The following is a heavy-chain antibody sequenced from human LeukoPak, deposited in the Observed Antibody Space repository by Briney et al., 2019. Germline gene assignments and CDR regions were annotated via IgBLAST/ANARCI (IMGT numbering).Heavy chain of an antibody. J-gene: IGHJ6*02. CDR3: ASGPSGYYRYYYYGMDV. CDR2: ISAYNGNT. D-gene: IGHD3-22*01. CDR1: GYTFTSYG. V-gene: IGHV1-18*01. Sequence: ASVKVSCKASGYTFTSYGISWVRQAPGQGLEWMGWISAYNGNTNYAQKLQGRVTMTTDTSTSTAYMELRSLRSDDTAVYYCASGPSGYYRYYYYGMDVWGQGTTVTVSS.